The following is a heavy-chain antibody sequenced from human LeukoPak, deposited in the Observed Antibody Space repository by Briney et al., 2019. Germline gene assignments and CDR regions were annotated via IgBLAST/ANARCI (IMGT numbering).Heavy chain of an antibody. V-gene: IGHV3-66*01. Sequence: GGSLRLSCAASGFTVSSNYMSWVRQAPGKGLEWVSVIYSGGSTYYADSMTGSFTISRYNSKNTLYLQMNSPRAEDTAVYYCARVDVTMVRGPHFDYWGQGTLVTVSS. J-gene: IGHJ4*02. CDR2: IYSGGST. CDR1: GFTVSSNY. D-gene: IGHD3-10*01. CDR3: ARVDVTMVRGPHFDY.